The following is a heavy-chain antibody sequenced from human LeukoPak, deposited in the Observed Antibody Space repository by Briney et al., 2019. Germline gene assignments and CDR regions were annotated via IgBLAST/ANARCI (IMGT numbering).Heavy chain of an antibody. J-gene: IGHJ6*04. Sequence: SLRLSCAASGFTFDDYAMHWVRQAPGKGLEWVSGISWNSGSIGYADSVKGRFTISRDNAKNSLYLQMNSLRAEDTALYYCAKDKERDGYYMGLDVWGKGTTVTVSS. V-gene: IGHV3-9*01. CDR2: ISWNSGSI. D-gene: IGHD5-24*01. CDR3: AKDKERDGYYMGLDV. CDR1: GFTFDDYA.